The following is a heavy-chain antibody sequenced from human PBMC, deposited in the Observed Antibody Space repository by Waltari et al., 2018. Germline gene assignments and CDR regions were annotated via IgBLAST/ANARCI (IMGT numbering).Heavy chain of an antibody. V-gene: IGHV3-74*01. CDR2: ISRDGSST. CDR1: GFTFSRYW. D-gene: IGHD3-22*01. CDR3: ARVATKTYSSPVPGRPYYYGMDV. J-gene: IGHJ6*02. Sequence: EEQLVESGGGLAQPGESLRLSCAASGFTFSRYWMDWVRQAPGKGLVVVSRISRDGSSTTYADSVKGRFTISRDNAKNTLYVQMNRLRAEDTAVYYCARVATKTYSSPVPGRPYYYGMDVWGQGTTVTVSS.